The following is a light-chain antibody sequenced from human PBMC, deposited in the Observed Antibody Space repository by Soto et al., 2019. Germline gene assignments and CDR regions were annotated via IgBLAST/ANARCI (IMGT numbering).Light chain of an antibody. J-gene: IGKJ1*01. CDR3: QQYGSSSLT. V-gene: IGKV3-20*01. CDR2: GTS. CDR1: QSVSSSY. Sequence: EIVLTQSPGTLSLSPGERATLSCRASQSVSSSYLAWFQQKPGQAPRLLIYGTSSRATAFPDRFSGSGSGTDFTLTISRLEPEDFAVYYCQQYGSSSLTFGQGTKVDIK.